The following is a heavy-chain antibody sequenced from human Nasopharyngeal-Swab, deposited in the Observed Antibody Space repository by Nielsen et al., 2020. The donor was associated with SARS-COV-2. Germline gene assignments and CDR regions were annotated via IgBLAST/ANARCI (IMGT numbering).Heavy chain of an antibody. V-gene: IGHV3-74*03. D-gene: IGHD1-7*01. CDR3: AISLPQNSCMNV. CDR2: INNDGSST. CDR1: GFTFSNYW. Sequence: GESLKISCAASGFTFSNYWMHWVRQAPGKGLVWVSRINNDGSSTTDADSVKGRFTISRDNAKNTVYLQMNSLRADDTAVYCCAISLPQNSCMNVWGQGTTVTVSS. J-gene: IGHJ6*02.